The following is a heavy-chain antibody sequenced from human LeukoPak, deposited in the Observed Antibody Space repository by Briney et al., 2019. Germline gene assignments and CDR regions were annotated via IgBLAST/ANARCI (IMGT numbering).Heavy chain of an antibody. Sequence: GGSLRLSCAASGFTFDDYTMHWVRQAPGKGLAWVSLISWDGGSTYYADSVKGRFTISRDNSKNSLYLQMNSLRTEDTALYYCAKDKSQGFDYWGQGTLVTVSS. CDR2: ISWDGGST. CDR1: GFTFDDYT. V-gene: IGHV3-43*01. CDR3: AKDKSQGFDY. J-gene: IGHJ4*02.